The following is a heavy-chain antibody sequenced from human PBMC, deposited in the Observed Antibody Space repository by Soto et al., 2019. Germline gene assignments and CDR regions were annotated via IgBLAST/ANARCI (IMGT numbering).Heavy chain of an antibody. CDR1: GGTFSSYA. CDR2: IIPIFGTA. D-gene: IGHD6-19*01. V-gene: IGHV1-69*13. Sequence: SVKVSCKASGGTFSSYAISWVRQAPGQGLEWMGGIIPIFGTANYAQKFQGRVTITADESTSTAYMELSSLRSEDTAVYYCARDQIAVAGIYYHYGMDVWGQGTTVTVSS. CDR3: ARDQIAVAGIYYHYGMDV. J-gene: IGHJ6*02.